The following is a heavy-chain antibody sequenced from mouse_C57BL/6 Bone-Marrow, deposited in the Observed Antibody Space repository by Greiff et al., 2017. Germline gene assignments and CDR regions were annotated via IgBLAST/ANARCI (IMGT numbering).Heavy chain of an antibody. CDR2: ISSGSSTI. CDR1: GFTFSDYG. J-gene: IGHJ1*03. D-gene: IGHD1-1*01. CDR3: AKEGLFYYGSSWYFDV. V-gene: IGHV5-17*01. Sequence: DVKLVESGGGLVKPGGSLKLSCAASGFTFSDYGMHWVRQAPEKGLEWVAYISSGSSTIYYADTVKGRFTISRDNAKNTLFLQMTSLRSEDTAMYYCAKEGLFYYGSSWYFDVWGTGTTVTVSS.